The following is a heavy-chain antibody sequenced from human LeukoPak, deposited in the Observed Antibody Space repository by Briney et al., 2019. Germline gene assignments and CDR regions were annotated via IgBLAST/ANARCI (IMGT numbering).Heavy chain of an antibody. J-gene: IGHJ4*02. V-gene: IGHV4-59*01. D-gene: IGHD5-18*01. CDR1: GGSFSSYS. CDR3: ARGQYTYGGAYFDC. CDR2: IYYSGST. Sequence: SETPSLTCTVSGGSFSSYSWTWIRQPPGKGLEWIGYIYYSGSTNYNPSLKSRVTISVDTSKNQFSLKLSSVTAADTAVYYCARGQYTYGGAYFDCWGQGTLVTVSS.